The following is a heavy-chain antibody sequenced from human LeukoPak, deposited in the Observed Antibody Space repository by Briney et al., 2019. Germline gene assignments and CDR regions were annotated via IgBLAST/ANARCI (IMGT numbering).Heavy chain of an antibody. J-gene: IGHJ3*02. CDR2: IRASGGLR. CDR1: GFTFSSYS. CDR3: ARDPNGDYIGAFDM. V-gene: IGHV3-23*01. Sequence: GGSLRLSCAASGFTFSSYSMNWVRQAPGRGLEWVSAIRASGGLRFYADSVKGRFTISRNNSKNTLYLQMNSRRAADTAVYYCARDPNGDYIGAFDMCGQGTKVTVSS. D-gene: IGHD4-17*01.